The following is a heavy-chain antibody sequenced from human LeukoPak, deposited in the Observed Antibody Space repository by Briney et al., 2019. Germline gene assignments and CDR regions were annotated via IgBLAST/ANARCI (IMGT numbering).Heavy chain of an antibody. CDR2: INHSGST. V-gene: IGHV4-34*01. CDR1: GGSFSGYY. Sequence: SETLSLTCAVYGGSFSGYYWSWIRQPPGKGLEWIGEINHSGSTNYNPSLKSRVTISVDTSKNQFSLKLSSVTAADTAVYYCARGRGLKRTYYYYMDVWGKGTTVTVS. J-gene: IGHJ6*03. CDR3: ARGRGLKRTYYYYMDV.